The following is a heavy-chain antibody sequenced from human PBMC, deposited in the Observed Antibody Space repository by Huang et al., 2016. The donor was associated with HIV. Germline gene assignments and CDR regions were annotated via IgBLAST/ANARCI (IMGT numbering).Heavy chain of an antibody. D-gene: IGHD2-15*01. CDR3: AKESRWFSDFDH. Sequence: QVHLVESGGGVVQPGGSLRLPCAGPGFTLSGLGMHWVRQAPGKGVEWVGVSSDDGRSQFYTDAVKGRVTISRDNSDNTLSLQMKGLRPDDTAVYYCAKESRWFSDFDHWGQGVLVSVSS. V-gene: IGHV3-30*18. CDR2: SSDDGRSQ. J-gene: IGHJ4*02. CDR1: GFTLSGLG.